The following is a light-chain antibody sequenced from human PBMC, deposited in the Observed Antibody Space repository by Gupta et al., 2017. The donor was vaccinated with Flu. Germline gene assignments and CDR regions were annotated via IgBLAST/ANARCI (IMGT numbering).Light chain of an antibody. J-gene: IGLJ3*02. CDR1: SGNIASNY. CDR2: KDD. Sequence: FMLTQPRSVSESPGKTITISCSRDSGNIASNYVQWYQHRPGSAPTTVIYKDDQRPSGVPDRFSASIDSSSNSASLTISGRKTEDEADYYCQSSDSRSWVFGGGTKVTVL. CDR3: QSSDSRSWV. V-gene: IGLV6-57*03.